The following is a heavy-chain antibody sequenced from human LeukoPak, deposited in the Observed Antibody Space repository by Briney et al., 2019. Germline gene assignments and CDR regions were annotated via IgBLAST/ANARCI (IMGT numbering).Heavy chain of an antibody. Sequence: GGSLRLSCAASGYTFSDFSGNWVRQAPGKGREWVSSISVRSNYRYYADSVRGRFTISRDDARDSLVLQMNSLRAEDTAVYFCVRLRRNNDRSGYYYYYDYWGQGTLVTVSS. CDR3: VRLRRNNDRSGYYYYYDY. D-gene: IGHD3-22*01. CDR2: ISVRSNYR. CDR1: GYTFSDFS. J-gene: IGHJ4*02. V-gene: IGHV3-21*01.